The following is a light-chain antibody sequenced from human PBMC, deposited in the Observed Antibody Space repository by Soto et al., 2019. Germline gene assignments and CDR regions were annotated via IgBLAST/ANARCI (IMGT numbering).Light chain of an antibody. J-gene: IGKJ1*01. V-gene: IGKV1-39*01. CDR1: QSIADY. CDR2: GAF. CDR3: QQSYSTPT. Sequence: DFQMTQSPSSLSASIGDRVTISCRASQSIADYLNWYQQKPGKAPKLLIYGAFSLHSGVPSRFSGSGSGTDFTLTISSLQPEDFAAYYCQQSYSTPTFGQGTKVEIK.